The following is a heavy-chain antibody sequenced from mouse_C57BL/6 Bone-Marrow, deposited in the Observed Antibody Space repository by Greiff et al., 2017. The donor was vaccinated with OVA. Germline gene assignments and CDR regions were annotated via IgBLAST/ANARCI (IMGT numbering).Heavy chain of an antibody. V-gene: IGHV1-64*01. D-gene: IGHD3-3*01. J-gene: IGHJ4*01. CDR3: AKKGYDAKGC. CDR1: GYTFTSYW. Sequence: QVQLKQSGAELVKPGASVKLSCKASGYTFTSYWMYWVKQRPGQGLEWIGMIRPNSGRTNYTETFKSKATLTVDKSSSTAYMQLSSLTSEDSAVYCCAKKGYDAKGCWGQGTSVTVS. CDR2: IRPNSGRT.